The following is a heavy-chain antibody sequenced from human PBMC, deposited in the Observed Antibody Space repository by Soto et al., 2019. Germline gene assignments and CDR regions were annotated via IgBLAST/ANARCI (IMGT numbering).Heavy chain of an antibody. J-gene: IGHJ4*02. CDR2: IYYSGST. CDR1: GGCISSSSYY. Sequence: SETLSLTCTVSGGCISSSSYYWGWIRQPPGKGLEWIGSIYYSGSTYYNPSLKSRVTISVDTSKNQFSLKLSSVTAADTAVYYCARLRRDGYNLGYWGQGTLVTVSS. D-gene: IGHD5-12*01. CDR3: ARLRRDGYNLGY. V-gene: IGHV4-39*01.